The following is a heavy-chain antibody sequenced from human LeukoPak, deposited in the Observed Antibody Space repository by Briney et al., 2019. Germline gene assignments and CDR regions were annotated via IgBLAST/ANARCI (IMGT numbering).Heavy chain of an antibody. CDR2: IYATGST. J-gene: IGHJ5*02. Sequence: PSETLSLTCTVSGGSINSYSWNWIRQSPGKGLEWIGFIYATGSTDYNPSLSGRVTLSMDTSKNQFFLKLRSVTAADTAIYFCARRVSQGSRASNDNWFAPWGQGTLVTVSS. CDR1: GGSINSYS. V-gene: IGHV4-4*09. CDR3: ARRVSQGSRASNDNWFAP. D-gene: IGHD2-15*01.